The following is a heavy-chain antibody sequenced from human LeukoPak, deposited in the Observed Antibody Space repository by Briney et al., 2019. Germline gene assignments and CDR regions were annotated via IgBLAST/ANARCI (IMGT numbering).Heavy chain of an antibody. CDR2: ISSSHI. V-gene: IGHV3-21*06. J-gene: IGHJ4*02. CDR3: ASEPYHTGDC. D-gene: IGHD2-21*01. Sequence: KRGGSETLPCAASEYTFSTFRVNWARQPPGKGLEWVSSISSSHIYYADSVRGRFTISRDDAKNSPYLQMNSLRAEDTAVYYCASEPYHTGDCWGQGTLVTVSS. CDR1: EYTFSTFR.